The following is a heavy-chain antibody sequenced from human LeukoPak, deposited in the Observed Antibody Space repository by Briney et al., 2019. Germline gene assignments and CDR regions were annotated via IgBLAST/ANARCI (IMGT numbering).Heavy chain of an antibody. V-gene: IGHV3-21*01. CDR2: ISSSSSYI. CDR1: GFTFSSYS. D-gene: IGHD5-24*01. J-gene: IGHJ4*02. Sequence: GGSLRLSCAASGFTFSSYSMNWVRKAPRQGLEWVSSISSSSSYIYYADSVKGRFTISRDNAKNSLYLQMNSLRAEDTAVYYCARAQGRWLQPFDYWGQGTLVTVSS. CDR3: ARAQGRWLQPFDY.